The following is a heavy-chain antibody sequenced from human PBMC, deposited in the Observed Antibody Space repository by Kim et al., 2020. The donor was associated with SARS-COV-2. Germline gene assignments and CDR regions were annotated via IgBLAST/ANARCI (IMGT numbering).Heavy chain of an antibody. CDR2: IWYDGSNK. V-gene: IGHV3-33*01. J-gene: IGHJ4*02. CDR3: ARESGWPHGDFDY. Sequence: GGSLRLSCAASGFTFSSYGMHWVRQAPGKGLEWVAFIWYDGSNKYYADSVKGRFTISRDNSKNTLYLQMNSLRAEDTAVYYCARESGWPHGDFDYWGQGTLVTVSS. CDR1: GFTFSSYG. D-gene: IGHD6-19*01.